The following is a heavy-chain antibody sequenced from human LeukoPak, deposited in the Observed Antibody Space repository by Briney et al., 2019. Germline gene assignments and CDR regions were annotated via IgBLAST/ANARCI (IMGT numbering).Heavy chain of an antibody. J-gene: IGHJ4*02. Sequence: SETLSLTCTVSGGSISSYYWSWIRQPPGKGLEWIGYIYYSGSTNYNPSLKSRVTISVDTPKNQFSLKLSSVTAADTAVYYCARDGGADSGSYYVFDYWGQGTLVTVSS. D-gene: IGHD1-26*01. CDR3: ARDGGADSGSYYVFDY. CDR1: GGSISSYY. CDR2: IYYSGST. V-gene: IGHV4-59*01.